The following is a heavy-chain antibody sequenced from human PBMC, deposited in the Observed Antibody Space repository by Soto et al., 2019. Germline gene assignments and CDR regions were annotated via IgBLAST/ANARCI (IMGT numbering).Heavy chain of an antibody. D-gene: IGHD1-26*01. Sequence: QVQLQESGPGLVKPSETLSLTCTVSGASISRYYWSWIRQSPGKGLEWIGYMYYSGNANYNPSLRSRITISVDPSKNQVSLNLNSVTAADTAVYYCARDYPFHSAYFDYWGQGILVTVSS. V-gene: IGHV4-59*01. CDR3: ARDYPFHSAYFDY. CDR2: MYYSGNA. CDR1: GASISRYY. J-gene: IGHJ4*02.